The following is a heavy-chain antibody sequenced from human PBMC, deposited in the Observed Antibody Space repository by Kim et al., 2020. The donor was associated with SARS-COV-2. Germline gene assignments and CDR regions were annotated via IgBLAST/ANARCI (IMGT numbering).Heavy chain of an antibody. CDR2: IYYSGST. Sequence: SETLSLTCTVSGGSISSNYWSWIRQPPGKGLEWIGYIYYSGSTNYNPSLKSRVTISIDTSKNQFSLKLSSVTAADTALYYCARDAVRQRWSYFDYWGQGTLVTVSS. V-gene: IGHV4-59*01. CDR3: ARDAVRQRWSYFDY. J-gene: IGHJ4*02. D-gene: IGHD4-17*01. CDR1: GGSISSNY.